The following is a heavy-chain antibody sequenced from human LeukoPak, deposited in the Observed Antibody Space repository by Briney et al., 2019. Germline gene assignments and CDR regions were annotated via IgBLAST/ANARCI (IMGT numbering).Heavy chain of an antibody. CDR2: IIPIFGTA. CDR3: ARDTTVTTYRYFDY. Sequence: GASVKVSCKASGGTFSSYAISWVRQAPGQGLEWMGGIIPIFGTANYAQKFQGRVTITADKSTSTAYMELSSLRSEDTAVYYCARDTTVTTYRYFDYWGQGTLVTVSS. CDR1: GGTFSSYA. D-gene: IGHD4-17*01. J-gene: IGHJ4*02. V-gene: IGHV1-69*06.